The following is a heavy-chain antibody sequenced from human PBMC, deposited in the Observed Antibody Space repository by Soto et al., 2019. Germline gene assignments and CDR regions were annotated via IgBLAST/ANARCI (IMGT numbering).Heavy chain of an antibody. J-gene: IGHJ4*02. CDR3: AKRSSSSTFDY. CDR1: GFTFSSYA. Sequence: EVQLLESGGGLVQPGASLRLSCAASGFTFSSYAMSWVREAPGRGLEWVSVISGSDDSTYYADSVKGRFTISRHNSKNTLYLQMTRLRAEDTAVYYCAKRSSSSTFDYWGQGTLVTVSS. CDR2: ISGSDDST. D-gene: IGHD6-6*01. V-gene: IGHV3-23*01.